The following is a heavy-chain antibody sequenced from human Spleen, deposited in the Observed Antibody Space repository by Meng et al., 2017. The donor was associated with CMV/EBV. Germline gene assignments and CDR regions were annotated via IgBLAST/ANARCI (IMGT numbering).Heavy chain of an antibody. D-gene: IGHD3-3*01. CDR1: GGSISINSYY. CDR2: VYYSGTT. J-gene: IGHJ4*02. Sequence: SETLSLTCTVSGGSISINSYYWGWIRQPPGRGLEWIAYVYYSGTTNYNPSLKSRLTISVDTSRNQFSLNLTSVTAADTAVYYCARGVDFLSNDRPFDFWGQGTLVTVSS. V-gene: IGHV4-61*05. CDR3: ARGVDFLSNDRPFDF.